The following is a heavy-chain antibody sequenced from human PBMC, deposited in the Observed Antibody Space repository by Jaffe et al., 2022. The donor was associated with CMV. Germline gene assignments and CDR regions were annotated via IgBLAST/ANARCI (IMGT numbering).Heavy chain of an antibody. CDR1: GFTFSDYY. V-gene: IGHV3-11*01. D-gene: IGHD6-13*01. J-gene: IGHJ6*02. Sequence: QVQLVESGGGLVKPGGSLRLSCAASGFTFSDYYMSWIRQAPGKGLEWVSYISSSGSTIYYADSVKGRFTISRDNAKNSLYLQMNSLRAEDTAVYYCARVVGRGSSWYGRYYYYGMDVWGQGTTVTVSS. CDR3: ARVVGRGSSWYGRYYYYGMDV. CDR2: ISSSGSTI.